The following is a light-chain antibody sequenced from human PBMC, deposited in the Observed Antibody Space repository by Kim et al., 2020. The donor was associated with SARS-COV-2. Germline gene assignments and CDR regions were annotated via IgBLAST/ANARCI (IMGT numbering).Light chain of an antibody. CDR3: QSYVGNNHVV. CDR2: EDN. V-gene: IGLV6-57*01. Sequence: KTITSSCPRSSGSIARSYVQWYQQRPDSSPTTVIYEDNQRPSGVPHRFSGSIDSYSNSASLTISGLQTEDEADYYCQSYVGNNHVVFGGGTKLTVL. J-gene: IGLJ3*02. CDR1: SGSIARSY.